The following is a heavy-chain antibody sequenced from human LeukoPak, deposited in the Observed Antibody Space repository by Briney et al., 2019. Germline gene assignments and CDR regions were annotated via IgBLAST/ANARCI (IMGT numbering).Heavy chain of an antibody. D-gene: IGHD5-24*01. CDR3: ASGYKTVSVFDH. J-gene: IGHJ5*02. CDR2: IYPGDSDT. CDR1: GYSFTSYW. Sequence: ESSQISCKDSGYSFTSYWIGWVRQMPGKGLEWMGIIYPGDSDTSYGPSFEVQVTISADKSISNAYLQWGSLKASDTAMYYCASGYKTVSVFDHWGQGTLVTVSS. V-gene: IGHV5-51*01.